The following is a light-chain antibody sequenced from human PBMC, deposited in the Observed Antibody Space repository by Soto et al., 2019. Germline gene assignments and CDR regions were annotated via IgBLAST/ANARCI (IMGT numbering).Light chain of an antibody. CDR1: QDIRND. J-gene: IGKJ1*01. CDR3: LQDYNYPRT. CDR2: AAF. Sequence: AIQMTQSPSSLSASVGDRVTITCRASQDIRNDLGWYQQKPGNAPKLLIYAAFRLQSGVPSRFSGSGSGPDFTLTISGLQPEDVGTYYCLQDYNYPRTFGQGTKVEIK. V-gene: IGKV1-6*01.